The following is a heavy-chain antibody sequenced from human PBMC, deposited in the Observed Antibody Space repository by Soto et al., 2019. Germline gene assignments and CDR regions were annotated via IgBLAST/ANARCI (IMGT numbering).Heavy chain of an antibody. CDR3: ARMVRGVIDYYYYYMDV. J-gene: IGHJ6*03. D-gene: IGHD3-10*01. CDR2: IYYSGST. V-gene: IGHV4-39*01. Sequence: PSETLSLTCTVSGGSISSSSYYWGWIRQPPGKGLEWIGSIYYSGSTYYNPSLKSRVTISVDTSKNQFSLKLSSVTAADTAVYYCARMVRGVIDYYYYYMDVWGKGTTVTVSS. CDR1: GGSISSSSYY.